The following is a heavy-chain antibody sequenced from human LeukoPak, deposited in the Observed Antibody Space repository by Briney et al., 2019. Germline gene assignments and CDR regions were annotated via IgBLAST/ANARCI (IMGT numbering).Heavy chain of an antibody. CDR1: GGSISSYY. CDR2: IYHSGST. CDR3: ARDMNYDSSAWFDP. J-gene: IGHJ5*02. D-gene: IGHD3-22*01. Sequence: PSETLSLTCTVSGGSISSYYWGWIRQPPGKGLEWIGSIYHSGSTYYNPSLKSRVTISVDTSKNQFSLKLSSVTAADTAVYYCARDMNYDSSAWFDPWGQGTLVTVSS. V-gene: IGHV4-38-2*02.